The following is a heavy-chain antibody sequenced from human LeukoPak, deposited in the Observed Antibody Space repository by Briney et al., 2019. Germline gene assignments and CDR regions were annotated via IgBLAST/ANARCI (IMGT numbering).Heavy chain of an antibody. J-gene: IGHJ4*02. CDR3: ARDRRAGTFNY. CDR2: ISSSSSYI. D-gene: IGHD6-19*01. Sequence: GGSLRLSCAANNFGIHWVRQAPGKGLEWVSSISSSSSYIYYADSVKGRFTISRDNAKNSLYLQMNSLRAEDTAVYYCARDRRAGTFNYWGQGTLVTVSS. CDR1: NNFG. V-gene: IGHV3-21*01.